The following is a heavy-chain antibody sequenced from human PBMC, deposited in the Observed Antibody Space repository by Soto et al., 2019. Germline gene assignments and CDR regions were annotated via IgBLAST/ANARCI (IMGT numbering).Heavy chain of an antibody. Sequence: EVQLVESGGDLVRPGGSLKLSCAGSGFTFNDACMNWVRQPPGRGLEWVGRILKRIDGGPREYAAPVRGRFSISRDDSKNTLYLHMNSLQIEDRAVYYCSAYMATTAEGDFWGQGTLVTVSS. CDR1: GFTFNDAC. CDR2: ILKRIDGGPR. V-gene: IGHV3-15*01. D-gene: IGHD3-3*01. J-gene: IGHJ4*02. CDR3: SAYMATTAEGDF.